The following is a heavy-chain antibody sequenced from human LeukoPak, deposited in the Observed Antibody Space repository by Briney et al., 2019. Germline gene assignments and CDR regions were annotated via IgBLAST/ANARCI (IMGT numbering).Heavy chain of an antibody. CDR2: ISYDGRNK. D-gene: IGHD6-13*01. CDR1: RFTFSSYA. V-gene: IGHV3-30*04. Sequence: QAGGSLRLSCAASRFTFSSYAMHRVPEAPGKGLEWGAVISYDGRNKYYANTVKARFTISRDYSKHTMYLQLNSLRSEATAVPYCAKRFIAAAGLAAFVIWGQGT. J-gene: IGHJ3*02. CDR3: AKRFIAAAGLAAFVI.